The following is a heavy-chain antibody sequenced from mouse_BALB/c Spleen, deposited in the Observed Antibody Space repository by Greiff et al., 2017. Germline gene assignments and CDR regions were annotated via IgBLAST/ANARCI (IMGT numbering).Heavy chain of an antibody. CDR3: ARRMYDYDAMDY. D-gene: IGHD2-10*02. CDR1: GDSITSGY. Sequence: EVKLMESGPSLVKPSQTLSLTCSVTGDSITSGYWNWIRKFPGNKLEYMGYISYSGSTYYNPSLKSRISITRDTSKNQYYLQLNSVTTEDTATYYCARRMYDYDAMDYWGQGTSVTVSS. V-gene: IGHV3-8*02. J-gene: IGHJ4*01. CDR2: ISYSGST.